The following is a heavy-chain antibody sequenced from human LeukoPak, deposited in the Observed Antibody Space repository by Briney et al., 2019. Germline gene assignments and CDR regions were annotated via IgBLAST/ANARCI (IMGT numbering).Heavy chain of an antibody. D-gene: IGHD6-13*01. CDR1: GGSIGAYY. J-gene: IGHJ3*02. CDR2: IDYSGST. CDR3: ARVRRYSSRPDAFGI. Sequence: SETLSLTCTVSGGSIGAYYWSWIRQPPGKGLEWIGYIDYSGSTNYNPSLKSGVTTSIDTSKNQFSLKLRSVTAADTAVYYCARVRRYSSRPDAFGIWGQGTMVTVSS. V-gene: IGHV4-59*01.